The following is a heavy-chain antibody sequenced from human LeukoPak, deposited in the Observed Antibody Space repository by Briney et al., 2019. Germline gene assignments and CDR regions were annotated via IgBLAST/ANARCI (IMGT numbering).Heavy chain of an antibody. J-gene: IGHJ5*02. CDR3: TGGWDL. CDR2: INPDSGDT. V-gene: IGHV1-8*03. CDR1: GYRFTSSD. Sequence: ASVKVSCKASGYRFTSSDINWVRQATGQGLEWMGWINPDSGDTGYAEKFQDRLTIAGDTSITTAYMELTNLKSEDTAVYYCTGGWDLWGQGPLMTVSS.